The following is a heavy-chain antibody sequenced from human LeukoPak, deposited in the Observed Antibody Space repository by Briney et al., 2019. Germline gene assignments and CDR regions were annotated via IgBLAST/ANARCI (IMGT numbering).Heavy chain of an antibody. CDR1: GFTFSSHA. CDR3: ARDGGHWGYEGLDY. J-gene: IGHJ4*02. CDR2: MSYDGSEK. V-gene: IGHV3-30*14. D-gene: IGHD5-12*01. Sequence: GGSLRLSCAASGFTFSSHAFHWVRQAPGKGLEWVADMSYDGSEKNYAESVKGRFSISRDNSKNTVYLQMNSLRPEDTAVYYCARDGGHWGYEGLDYWGRGTLATVSS.